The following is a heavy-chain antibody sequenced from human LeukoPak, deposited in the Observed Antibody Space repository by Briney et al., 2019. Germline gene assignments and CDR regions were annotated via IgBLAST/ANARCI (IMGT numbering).Heavy chain of an antibody. D-gene: IGHD6-19*01. J-gene: IGHJ6*02. CDR3: AREDVRYSSGWGRAYYYYGMDV. Sequence: ASVKVSCKASGYTFTGYYMHWVRQAPGQGLEWMGIINPSGGSTSYAQKFQGRVTMTRDTSTSTVYMELSSLRSEDTAVYYCAREDVRYSSGWGRAYYYYGMDVWGQGTTVTVSS. CDR1: GYTFTGYY. V-gene: IGHV1-46*01. CDR2: INPSGGST.